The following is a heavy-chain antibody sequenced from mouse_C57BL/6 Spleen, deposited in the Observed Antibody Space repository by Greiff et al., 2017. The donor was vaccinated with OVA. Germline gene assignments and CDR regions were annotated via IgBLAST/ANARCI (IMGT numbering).Heavy chain of an antibody. CDR3: ARGYDYDGHYFDY. CDR1: GFTFSDYG. Sequence: EVKLMESGGGLVKPGGSLKLSCAASGFTFSDYGMHWVRQAPEKGMEWVAYISSGSSPIYYADTVKGRFTISRDNAKNTLFLQRTSLRSEDTAMYYWARGYDYDGHYFDYWGQCTTLTVSS. CDR2: ISSGSSPI. V-gene: IGHV5-17*01. D-gene: IGHD2-4*01. J-gene: IGHJ2*01.